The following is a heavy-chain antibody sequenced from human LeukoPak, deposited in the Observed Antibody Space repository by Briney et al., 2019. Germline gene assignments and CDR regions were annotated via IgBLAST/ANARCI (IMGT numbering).Heavy chain of an antibody. CDR3: AKDYYSSSQVDIYYYMDV. V-gene: IGHV3-48*01. J-gene: IGHJ6*03. CDR2: ISSRRSTI. CDR1: GFTFSSYS. D-gene: IGHD6-13*01. Sequence: PGGSLRLSCAASGFTFSSYSMNWGRLAPGKGLEWISYISSRRSTIYYADSVKGRFTISRDNAKNSLYLQMNSLRAEDAAVYHCAKDYYSSSQVDIYYYMDVWGKGTTVTVSS.